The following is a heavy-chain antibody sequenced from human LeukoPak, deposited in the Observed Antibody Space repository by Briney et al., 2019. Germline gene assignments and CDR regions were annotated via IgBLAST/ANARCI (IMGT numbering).Heavy chain of an antibody. CDR2: ISSSSSAI. V-gene: IGHV3-48*01. J-gene: IGHJ4*02. CDR1: GFTFSSYS. Sequence: GGSLRLSCAASGFTFSSYSMNWVRQAPGKGLEWVSYISSSSSAIYYADSVKGRFTISRDNAKNSLYLQMNSPRAEDTAVYYCAGNIMVRGVIGSNYFDYWGQGTLVTVSS. CDR3: AGNIMVRGVIGSNYFDY. D-gene: IGHD3-10*01.